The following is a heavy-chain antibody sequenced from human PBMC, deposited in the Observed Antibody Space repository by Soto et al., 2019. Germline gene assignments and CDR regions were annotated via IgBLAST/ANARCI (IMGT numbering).Heavy chain of an antibody. Sequence: ASGKVSCKASGYTFTSYGISWVRQAPGQGLEWMGWISAYNGNTNYAQKLQGRVTMTTDTSTSTAYMELRSLRSDDTAVYYCAREVNFWSGYYGYYFDYWGQGTLVPVSS. CDR2: ISAYNGNT. D-gene: IGHD3-3*01. CDR1: GYTFTSYG. J-gene: IGHJ4*02. V-gene: IGHV1-18*01. CDR3: AREVNFWSGYYGYYFDY.